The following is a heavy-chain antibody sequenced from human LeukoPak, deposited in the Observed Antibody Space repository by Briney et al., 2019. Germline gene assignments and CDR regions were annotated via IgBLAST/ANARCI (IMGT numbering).Heavy chain of an antibody. D-gene: IGHD3-10*01. Sequence: SETLSLTCTVSGGSISRYYWSWIRQPPGKGLEWIGYIYYSGGTNYNPSLKSRVTISVDTSKNQFSLKLSSVTAADTAVYYCASLGSGSYYYYGMDVWGQGTTVTVSS. J-gene: IGHJ6*02. CDR3: ASLGSGSYYYYGMDV. CDR1: GGSISRYY. CDR2: IYYSGGT. V-gene: IGHV4-59*08.